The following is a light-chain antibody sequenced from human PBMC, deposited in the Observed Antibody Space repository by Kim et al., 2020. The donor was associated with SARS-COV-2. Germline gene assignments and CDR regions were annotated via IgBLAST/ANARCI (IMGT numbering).Light chain of an antibody. J-gene: IGKJ2*01. CDR2: PAS. Sequence: DIQMTQSPSSLSASVGDRVTITCRSSRDIKNYLAWYQQKPGKAPQLLIYPASTLQTGVPPRFSGSGSETEFTLTISSLQPEDVGTYYCQKYNSCPHTFGQGTKLEI. CDR1: RDIKNY. CDR3: QKYNSCPHT. V-gene: IGKV1-27*01.